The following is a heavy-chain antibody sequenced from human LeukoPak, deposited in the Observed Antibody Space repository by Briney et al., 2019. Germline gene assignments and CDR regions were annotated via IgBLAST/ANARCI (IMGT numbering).Heavy chain of an antibody. CDR1: GFTITNYA. CDR2: ISGSGDTT. J-gene: IGHJ3*01. V-gene: IGHV3-23*01. CDR3: AREGSSSWQGGL. Sequence: GGSLRLSCAASGFTITNYAMSWVRQAPGKGLEWVSSISGSGDTTYHADSVKGRFTISRDDSKNTLYLQMNSLRAEDTAVYYCAREGSSSWQGGLWGQGTMVTVSS. D-gene: IGHD6-13*01.